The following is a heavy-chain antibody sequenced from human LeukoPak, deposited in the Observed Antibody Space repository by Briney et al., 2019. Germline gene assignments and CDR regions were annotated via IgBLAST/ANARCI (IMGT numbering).Heavy chain of an antibody. CDR2: LKQDGSEI. V-gene: IGHV3-7*01. Sequence: GPSLTLACAASGLTFSDYWMNWVRHHPGNWLEWVAILKQDGSEILYVDSVKGRFTISRDNAKNSLYLQMNSLRAEDTAVYYWAGGAGWSIDYWGQGTLVTVSS. CDR3: AGGAGWSIDY. D-gene: IGHD2-15*01. CDR1: GLTFSDYW. J-gene: IGHJ4*02.